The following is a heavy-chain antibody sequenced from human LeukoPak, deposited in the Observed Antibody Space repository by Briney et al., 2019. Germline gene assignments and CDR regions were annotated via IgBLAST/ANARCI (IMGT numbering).Heavy chain of an antibody. CDR1: GYTFTDYY. V-gene: IGHV1-2*02. CDR2: INLNSGGT. Sequence: ASVKVSCKASGYTFTDYYMHWVRLAPGQGLEWMGWINLNSGGTNYAQKLQGRVTMTTDTSTSTAYMELRSLRSDDTAVYYCARWAQPYHYYYMDVWGKGTTVTISS. J-gene: IGHJ6*03. CDR3: ARWAQPYHYYYMDV.